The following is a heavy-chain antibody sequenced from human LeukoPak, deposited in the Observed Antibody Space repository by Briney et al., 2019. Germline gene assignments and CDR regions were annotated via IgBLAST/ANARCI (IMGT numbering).Heavy chain of an antibody. CDR2: ISYDGSNK. Sequence: GTSLRLSCAASGFTFTNHAMHWVRQAPGKGLEWVAVISYDGSNKYYADSVKGRFTISRDNSENTLYLQMNSLRAEDTAVYYCARDSYSSGTLGTFDIWGQGTMVTVSS. J-gene: IGHJ3*02. CDR3: ARDSYSSGTLGTFDI. V-gene: IGHV3-30*04. CDR1: GFTFTNHA. D-gene: IGHD6-19*01.